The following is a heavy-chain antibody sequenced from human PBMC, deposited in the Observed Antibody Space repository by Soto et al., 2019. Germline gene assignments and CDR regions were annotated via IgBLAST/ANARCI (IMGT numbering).Heavy chain of an antibody. CDR2: ISYDGSNK. CDR1: GFTFSSYG. J-gene: IGHJ4*02. D-gene: IGHD2-21*02. Sequence: QVQLVESGGGVVQPGRSLRLSCAASGFTFSSYGMHWVRQAPGKGLEWVAVISYDGSNKYYADSVKGRFTISRDNSKNTLYLQMTRLRAEDTAVYYCATDKRAVVVTAPFDYWGQGTLVTVSS. V-gene: IGHV3-30*03. CDR3: ATDKRAVVVTAPFDY.